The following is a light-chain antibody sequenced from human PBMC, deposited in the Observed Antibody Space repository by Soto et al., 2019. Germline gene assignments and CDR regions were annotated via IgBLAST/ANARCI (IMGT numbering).Light chain of an antibody. J-gene: IGKJ4*01. V-gene: IGKV3-11*01. Sequence: IVLTQSPATLSLSPGERATLSCRASQSVDNYLAWFQHKPGQAPRLLIYDASNRAAGIPARFSGSGSGTDFTLTISSLEPEDFAVYYCQQYNNWPPLTFGGGTKVDIK. CDR2: DAS. CDR1: QSVDNY. CDR3: QQYNNWPPLT.